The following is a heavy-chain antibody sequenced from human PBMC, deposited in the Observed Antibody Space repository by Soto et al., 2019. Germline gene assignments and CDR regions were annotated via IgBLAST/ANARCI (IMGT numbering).Heavy chain of an antibody. J-gene: IGHJ5*02. D-gene: IGHD4-17*01. Sequence: PSETLSLTCTVSGGSISSSSYYWGWIRQPPGKGLEWIGYIYYSGSTNYNPSLKSRVTISVDTSKNQFSLKLSSVTAADTAVYYCARDKDYGGFDPWGQGTLVTVSS. CDR3: ARDKDYGGFDP. V-gene: IGHV4-39*07. CDR1: GGSISSSSYY. CDR2: IYYSGST.